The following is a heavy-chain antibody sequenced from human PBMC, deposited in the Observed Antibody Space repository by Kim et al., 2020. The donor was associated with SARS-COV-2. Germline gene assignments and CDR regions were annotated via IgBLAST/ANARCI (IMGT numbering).Heavy chain of an antibody. J-gene: IGHJ4*02. D-gene: IGHD3-22*01. CDR2: IYPGDSDT. CDR1: GYSFTSYW. CDR3: ARRLPTYYYDSSGYSFDY. V-gene: IGHV5-51*01. Sequence: GESLKISCKGSGYSFTSYWIGWVRQMPGKGLEWMGIIYPGDSDTRYSPSFQGQVTISADKSISTAYLQWSSLKASDTAMYYCARRLPTYYYDSSGYSFDYWGQGTLVTVSS.